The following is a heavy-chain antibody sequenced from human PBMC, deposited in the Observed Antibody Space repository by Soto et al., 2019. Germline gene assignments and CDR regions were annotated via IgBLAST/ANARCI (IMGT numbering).Heavy chain of an antibody. V-gene: IGHV3-48*02. J-gene: IGHJ4*02. D-gene: IGHD3-16*01. CDR3: VRDWGIYDPDINTYSPHLDC. CDR1: GFTLSTYG. CDR2: VTGGMNTV. Sequence: EVQLVESGGGLVQPGGSLRLSCAASGFTLSTYGTNWVRQAPGKGLEWVSFVTGGMNTVFYADSVKGRFTVSRDHAKNSLYLQMDSLRDEDTAVYYCVRDWGIYDPDINTYSPHLDCWGQGTLVTVSS.